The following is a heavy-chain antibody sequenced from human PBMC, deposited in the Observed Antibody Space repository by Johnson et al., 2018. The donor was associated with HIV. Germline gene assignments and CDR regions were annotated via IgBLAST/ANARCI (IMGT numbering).Heavy chain of an antibody. J-gene: IGHJ3*02. CDR2: INWNGGST. V-gene: IGHV3-20*04. CDR3: SRGFKSVYNDAVDI. D-gene: IGHD3-3*01. Sequence: VQLVESGGGVVRPGGSLRLSCAASGFTFDDYGMSWVRQAPGKGLELVSGINWNGGSTDYAASVRGRFTISRDNAKSSLYLQMNSTRAEDTGLYYCSRGFKSVYNDAVDIWGQGTMVTFSS. CDR1: GFTFDDYG.